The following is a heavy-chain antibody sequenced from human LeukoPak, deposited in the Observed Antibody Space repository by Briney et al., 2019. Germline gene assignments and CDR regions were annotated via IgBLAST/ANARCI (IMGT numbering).Heavy chain of an antibody. CDR3: ARVGGSPFWSGSLGYYMDV. CDR1: GYTFTSYY. J-gene: IGHJ6*03. D-gene: IGHD3-3*01. CDR2: INPSGGST. V-gene: IGHV1-46*01. Sequence: ASVKVSCKASGYTFTSYYMHWVRQAPGQGLEWMGIINPSGGSTSYAQKFQGRVTMTRDTSTSTVYMELSSLRSEDTAVYYCARVGGSPFWSGSLGYYMDVWGKGTTVTVSS.